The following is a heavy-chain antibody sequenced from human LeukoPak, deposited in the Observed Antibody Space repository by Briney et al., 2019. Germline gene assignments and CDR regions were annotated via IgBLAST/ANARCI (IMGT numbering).Heavy chain of an antibody. Sequence: GGSLRLSCAASGFTFSSYAMSWVRQAPGKGLEWVSVIYSGDNTYYADSVKGRFTISRDNSKNTLYLQMNILRAEDTAVYYCAREASGSFFANWGQGTLVTVSS. CDR3: AREASGSFFAN. CDR2: IYSGDNT. J-gene: IGHJ4*02. CDR1: GFTFSSYA. D-gene: IGHD1-26*01. V-gene: IGHV3-23*01.